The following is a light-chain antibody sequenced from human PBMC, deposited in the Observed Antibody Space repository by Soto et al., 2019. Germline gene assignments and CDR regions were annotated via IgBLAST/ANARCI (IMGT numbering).Light chain of an antibody. CDR1: QSVSSY. V-gene: IGKV3-11*01. CDR3: QQRSNWPT. J-gene: IGKJ5*01. CDR2: DAS. Sequence: EIVLTQSPATLSSSPGERATLSCRASQSVSSYLAWYQQKPGQAPRLLIYDASNSATGIPARFSGSGSGTDFTLTISSLEPEDFAVYYCQQRSNWPTFGQGTRLEIK.